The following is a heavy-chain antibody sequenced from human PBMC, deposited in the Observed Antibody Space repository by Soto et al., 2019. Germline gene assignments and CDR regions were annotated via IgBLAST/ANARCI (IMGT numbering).Heavy chain of an antibody. CDR2: IYYSGST. D-gene: IGHD3-16*02. Sequence: SETLSLTCTVSGGSISSSSYYWGWIRQPPGKGLEWIGSIYYSGSTYYNPSLKSRVTISVDTSKNQFSLKLSSVTAADTAVYYCARHRVLDDFIWGSYRYTGWVFAYWGQGTLVTVSS. J-gene: IGHJ4*02. CDR1: GGSISSSSYY. CDR3: ARHRVLDDFIWGSYRYTGWVFAY. V-gene: IGHV4-39*01.